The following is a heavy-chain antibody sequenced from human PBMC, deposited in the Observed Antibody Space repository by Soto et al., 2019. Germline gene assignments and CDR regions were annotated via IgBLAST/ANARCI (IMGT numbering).Heavy chain of an antibody. CDR3: YGSGSYYNDY. J-gene: IGHJ4*02. Sequence: GGSLRLSCAASGFTFDDYAMHWVRQAPGKGLEWVSGISWNSGSIGYADSVKGRFTISRDNAKNSLYLQMNSLRAEDTALYYCYGSGSYYNDYWGQGTLVTVSS. D-gene: IGHD3-10*01. V-gene: IGHV3-9*01. CDR1: GFTFDDYA. CDR2: ISWNSGSI.